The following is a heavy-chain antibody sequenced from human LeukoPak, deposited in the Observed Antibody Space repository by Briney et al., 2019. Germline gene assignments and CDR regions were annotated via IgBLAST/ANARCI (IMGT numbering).Heavy chain of an antibody. J-gene: IGHJ4*02. D-gene: IGHD3-3*01. Sequence: PSETLSLTCTVSGGSISSSSYYWGWIRQPPGKGLEWIGNIYYSGSTYYNPSLKSRVTISVDTSKNQFSLKLSSVTAADTAVYYCARVSKLNDFWSGSTYYFDYWGQGTLVTVSS. V-gene: IGHV4-39*07. CDR3: ARVSKLNDFWSGSTYYFDY. CDR2: IYYSGST. CDR1: GGSISSSSYY.